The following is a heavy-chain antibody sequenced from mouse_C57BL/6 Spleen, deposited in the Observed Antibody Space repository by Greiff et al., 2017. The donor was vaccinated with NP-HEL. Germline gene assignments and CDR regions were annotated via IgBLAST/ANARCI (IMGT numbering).Heavy chain of an antibody. CDR3: TTESTTVVAPFAY. CDR2: LDPENGDT. Sequence: VQLKESGAELVRPGASVKLSCTASGFNIKDDYMHWVKPRPEQGLEWIGWLDPENGDTEYASKFQGKATITADTSSNTAYLQLSSLTSEDTAVYYCTTESTTVVAPFAYWGQGTLVTVSA. D-gene: IGHD1-1*01. CDR1: GFNIKDDY. V-gene: IGHV14-4*01. J-gene: IGHJ3*01.